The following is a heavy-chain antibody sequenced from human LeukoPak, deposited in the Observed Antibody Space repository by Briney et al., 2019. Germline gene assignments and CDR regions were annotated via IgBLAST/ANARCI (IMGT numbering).Heavy chain of an antibody. CDR2: MNPNSGNT. J-gene: IGHJ4*02. D-gene: IGHD2-15*01. Sequence: ASVKVSGKASGYTFTSYDINWVRQATGQGLEWMGWMNPNSGNTGYAQKFQGRVTMTRNTSISTAYMELSSLRSEDTAVYYCARGPTYCSGGSCYYYFDYWGQGTLVTVSS. V-gene: IGHV1-8*01. CDR3: ARGPTYCSGGSCYYYFDY. CDR1: GYTFTSYD.